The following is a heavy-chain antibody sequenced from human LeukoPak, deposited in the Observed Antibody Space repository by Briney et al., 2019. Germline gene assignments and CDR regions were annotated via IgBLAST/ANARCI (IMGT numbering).Heavy chain of an antibody. CDR3: ARVVIVVVPAARTNNWFDP. Sequence: SETLSLTCTVSGGSISSSSYYWGWIRQPPGKGLEWIGSIYYSGSTYYNPSLKSRVTISVDTSKNQFSLMLSSVTAADTAVYYCARVVIVVVPAARTNNWFDPWGQGTLVTVSS. CDR1: GGSISSSSYY. V-gene: IGHV4-39*01. J-gene: IGHJ5*02. CDR2: IYYSGST. D-gene: IGHD2-2*01.